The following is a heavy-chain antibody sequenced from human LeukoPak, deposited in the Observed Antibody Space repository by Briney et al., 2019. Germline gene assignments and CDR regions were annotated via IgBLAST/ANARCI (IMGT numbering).Heavy chain of an antibody. Sequence: GESLKISCKGSGYSFTSHWIGWVRQMPGKGLEWMGIIYPGDSDTRYSPSFQGQVTISADKSISTAYLQWSSLKASDTAMYYCARPIQNYYDSSGYPVPDAFDIWGQGTMVTVSS. CDR2: IYPGDSDT. J-gene: IGHJ3*02. D-gene: IGHD3-22*01. V-gene: IGHV5-51*01. CDR1: GYSFTSHW. CDR3: ARPIQNYYDSSGYPVPDAFDI.